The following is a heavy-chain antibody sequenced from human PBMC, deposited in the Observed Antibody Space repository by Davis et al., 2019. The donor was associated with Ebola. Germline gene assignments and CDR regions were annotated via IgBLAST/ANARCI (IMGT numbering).Heavy chain of an antibody. CDR2: IIPMFRSP. V-gene: IGHV1-69*13. CDR3: ARVKTGYYYDSSDSPSWFDP. J-gene: IGHJ5*02. CDR1: GGTFSSFA. D-gene: IGHD3-22*01. Sequence: SVKVSCKTSGGTFSSFAIGWVRQAPGLGLEWMGGIIPMFRSPNYAPKFQGRVTITADDSTRTAYLELTSLRSEDTAVYYCARVKTGYYYDSSDSPSWFDPWGQGTLVTVSS.